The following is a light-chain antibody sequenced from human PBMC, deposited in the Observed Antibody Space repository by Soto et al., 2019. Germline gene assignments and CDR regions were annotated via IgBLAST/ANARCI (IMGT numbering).Light chain of an antibody. V-gene: IGLV2-14*02. CDR1: RNYNL. CDR2: EDT. CDR3: DSYTSSRAYV. Sequence: QSALTQPASVSGSPGQSITISCTGTRNYNLVSWFQLHPGEAPKLLIYEDTKRPSGVSDRFSGSKSGNTASLTISGLRADYEADYHCDSYTSSRAYVFGIGTKLTVL. J-gene: IGLJ1*01.